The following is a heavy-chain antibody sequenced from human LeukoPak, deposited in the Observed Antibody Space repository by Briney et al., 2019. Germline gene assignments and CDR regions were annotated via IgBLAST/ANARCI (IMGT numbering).Heavy chain of an antibody. J-gene: IGHJ4*02. CDR3: ARLTSGYYLVYFDY. Sequence: SETLSLTCTVSGGSISSYYWSWIRQPPGKGLEWNGYIYYSGSTNYNPSLKSRVTISVDTSKNQFSLKLSSVTAADTAVYYCARLTSGYYLVYFDYWGQGTLVTVSS. CDR1: GGSISSYY. CDR2: IYYSGST. D-gene: IGHD3-22*01. V-gene: IGHV4-59*01.